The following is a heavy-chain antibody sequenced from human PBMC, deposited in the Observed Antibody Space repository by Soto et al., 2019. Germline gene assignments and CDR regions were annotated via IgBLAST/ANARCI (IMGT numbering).Heavy chain of an antibody. Sequence: EVPLVESGGGLIQPGGSLRLSCAASGFTVSSNYMSWVRQAPGKGLEWVSVIYSGGSTYYADSVKGRFTIAGDNSKNTLYHQMNSLRAEDTAVYYWAKIVGATTHYYYGMDVWGQGTTVTVSS. CDR2: IYSGGST. V-gene: IGHV3-53*01. D-gene: IGHD1-26*01. J-gene: IGHJ6*02. CDR1: GFTVSSNY. CDR3: AKIVGATTHYYYGMDV.